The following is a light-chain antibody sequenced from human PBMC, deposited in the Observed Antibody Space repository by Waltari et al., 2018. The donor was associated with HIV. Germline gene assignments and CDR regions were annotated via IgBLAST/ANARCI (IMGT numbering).Light chain of an antibody. Sequence: QSVLTQPPSASGTAGQRVTISCSGCRSNIGVNSVTWYQHLPGTAPRLLIHHNNQRPSGVPDRFSGSKSGTSASLAISGLQSEDEGDYYCAAWDDGLNALFGGGTKLTVL. V-gene: IGLV1-44*01. CDR2: HNN. CDR1: RSNIGVNS. J-gene: IGLJ2*01. CDR3: AAWDDGLNAL.